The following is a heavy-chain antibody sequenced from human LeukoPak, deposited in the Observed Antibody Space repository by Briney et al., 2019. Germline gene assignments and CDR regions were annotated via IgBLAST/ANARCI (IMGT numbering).Heavy chain of an antibody. D-gene: IGHD3-22*01. J-gene: IGHJ4*02. CDR1: GFTFSTYA. CDR2: INASGGGT. Sequence: GGSLRLSCAASGFTFSTYAMSWVRQAPGRGLEWVSSINASGGGTDYTVSVKGRLTISRDNSKNTLYLQMNSLRAEDTAIYYCAKHYYDSSGYYYFFDYWGQGTLVTVSS. CDR3: AKHYYDSSGYYYFFDY. V-gene: IGHV3-23*01.